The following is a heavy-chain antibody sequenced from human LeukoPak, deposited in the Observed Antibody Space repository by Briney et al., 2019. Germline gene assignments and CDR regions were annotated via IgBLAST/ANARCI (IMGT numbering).Heavy chain of an antibody. Sequence: GGSLRLSCAASGFSFSEHSMNWVRQAPGKGLEWVSNIRGSSSAMNYADSVKGRFTISRDNSKNTLYLQMNSLRAEDTAVYYCAKDYSGWYGNWFDPWGQGTLVTVSS. CDR2: IRGSSSAM. CDR1: GFSFSEHS. V-gene: IGHV3-48*01. J-gene: IGHJ5*02. CDR3: AKDYSGWYGNWFDP. D-gene: IGHD6-19*01.